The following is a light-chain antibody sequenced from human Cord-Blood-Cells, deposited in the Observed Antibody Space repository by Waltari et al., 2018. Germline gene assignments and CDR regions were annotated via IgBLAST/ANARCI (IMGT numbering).Light chain of an antibody. CDR3: AAWDDSLSGHVV. Sequence: QSVLTQPPSASGTPGQRVTISCSGSSSNIGSTYVYWYQQLPGPAPKLLIYRNNPRPSGFPDRFSGSKSGTSASLAISGLRSEDEADYYCAAWDDSLSGHVVFGGGTKLTVL. J-gene: IGLJ2*01. V-gene: IGLV1-47*01. CDR1: SSNIGSTY. CDR2: RNN.